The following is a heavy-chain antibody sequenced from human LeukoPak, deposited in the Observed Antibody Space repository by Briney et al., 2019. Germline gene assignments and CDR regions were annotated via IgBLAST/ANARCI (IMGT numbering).Heavy chain of an antibody. V-gene: IGHV4-34*01. CDR3: ARQYYYDSSGWN. CDR2: INHSGST. D-gene: IGHD3-22*01. J-gene: IGHJ4*02. CDR1: GGSFSGYY. Sequence: PSETLSLTCAVYGGSFSGYYWSWIRQPPGKGLEWIGEINHSGSTNYNPSLKSRVNISVHPSKTQFSLKLSSVTAADTAVYYCARQYYYDSSGWNWGQGTLVTVSS.